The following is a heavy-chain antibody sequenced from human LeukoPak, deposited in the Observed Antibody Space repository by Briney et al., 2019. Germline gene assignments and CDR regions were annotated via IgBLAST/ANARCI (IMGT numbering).Heavy chain of an antibody. V-gene: IGHV3-23*01. Sequence: GGSLRLSCAASGFTFSSYGMNWVRQAPGKGLEWISGISPSGGGTYYADFVKGRFTISRDNSKNTLYLQMNNLRPEDTAVYYCARARSSYGYGDAFDIWGQGTMVTVSS. J-gene: IGHJ3*02. CDR3: ARARSSYGYGDAFDI. D-gene: IGHD5-18*01. CDR2: ISPSGGGT. CDR1: GFTFSSYG.